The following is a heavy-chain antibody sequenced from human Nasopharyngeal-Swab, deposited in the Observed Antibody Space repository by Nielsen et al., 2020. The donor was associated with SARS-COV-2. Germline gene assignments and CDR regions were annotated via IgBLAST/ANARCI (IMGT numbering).Heavy chain of an antibody. J-gene: IGHJ6*03. CDR3: ARLSEMATNWHYYYYYMDV. Sequence: VRQMPGKGLEWMGIIYPGDSDTRYSPSFQGQVTISADKSISTAYLQWSSLKASDTAMYYCARLSEMATNWHYYYYYMDVWGKGTTVTVSS. V-gene: IGHV5-51*01. D-gene: IGHD5-24*01. CDR2: IYPGDSDT.